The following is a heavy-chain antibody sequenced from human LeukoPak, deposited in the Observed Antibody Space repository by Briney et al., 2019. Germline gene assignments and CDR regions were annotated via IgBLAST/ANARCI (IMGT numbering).Heavy chain of an antibody. CDR3: ARAVARAGYFDY. V-gene: IGHV4-34*01. J-gene: IGHJ4*02. CDR1: GGSFSGYY. CDR2: INHSGST. D-gene: IGHD4-23*01. Sequence: PSETLSLTCAVYGGSFSGYYWSWIRQPPGKGLEWIGEINHSGSTNYNPSLKSRVTISVDTSKNQFSLKLSSVTAADTAVYYCARAVARAGYFDYWGQGTLVTVSS.